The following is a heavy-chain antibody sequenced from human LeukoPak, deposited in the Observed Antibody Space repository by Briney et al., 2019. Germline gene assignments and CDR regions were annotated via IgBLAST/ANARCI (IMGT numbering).Heavy chain of an antibody. CDR3: ARDGRKGYSYGYPVNDFDY. Sequence: VASVKVSCKASGYTFTSYGISWVRQAPGQGLEWMGWISAYNGNTNYAQKLQGRVTMTTDTSTSTAYMELRSLRSDDTAVYYCARDGRKGYSYGYPVNDFDYWGQGTLVTVSS. CDR2: ISAYNGNT. D-gene: IGHD5-18*01. J-gene: IGHJ4*02. V-gene: IGHV1-18*01. CDR1: GYTFTSYG.